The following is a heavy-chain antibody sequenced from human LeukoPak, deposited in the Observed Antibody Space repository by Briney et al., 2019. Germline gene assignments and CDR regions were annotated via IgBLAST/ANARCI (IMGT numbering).Heavy chain of an antibody. Sequence: PGGSLRLSCAASGFTFSGYAMSWVRQAPGKGLEWVSAISGSGGSTYYADSVKGRFTISRDNSKNALYLQMNSLRAEDTAVYYCATTMYSSGWYGRDWFDPWGQGTLVTVSS. CDR2: ISGSGGST. V-gene: IGHV3-23*01. D-gene: IGHD6-19*01. CDR1: GFTFSGYA. CDR3: ATTMYSSGWYGRDWFDP. J-gene: IGHJ5*02.